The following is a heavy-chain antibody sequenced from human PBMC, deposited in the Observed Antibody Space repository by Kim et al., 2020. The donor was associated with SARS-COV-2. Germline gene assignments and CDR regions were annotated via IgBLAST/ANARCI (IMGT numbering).Heavy chain of an antibody. J-gene: IGHJ4*02. D-gene: IGHD4-17*01. CDR3: AKGSYGGNAASDY. Sequence: YNAASVKGRFTISRDNSKNTLYLQMNSLSAEDTAVYYCAKGSYGGNAASDYWGQGTLVTVSS. V-gene: IGHV3-23*03.